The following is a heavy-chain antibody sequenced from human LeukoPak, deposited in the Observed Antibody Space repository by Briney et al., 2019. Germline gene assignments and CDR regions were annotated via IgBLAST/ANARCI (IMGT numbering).Heavy chain of an antibody. CDR3: ARPGLKYDFWSEEFYFDY. CDR2: IIPIFGTA. D-gene: IGHD3-3*01. CDR1: GGTFSSYA. Sequence: ASVKVSCKASGGTFSSYAISWVRQAPGQGLEWMGGIIPIFGTANYAQKFQGRVTITADESTSTAYMELSSLRSEDTAVYYCARPGLKYDFWSEEFYFDYWGQGTLVTVSS. V-gene: IGHV1-69*13. J-gene: IGHJ4*02.